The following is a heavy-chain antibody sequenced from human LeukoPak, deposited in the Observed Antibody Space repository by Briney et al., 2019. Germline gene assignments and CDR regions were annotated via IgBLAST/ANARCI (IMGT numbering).Heavy chain of an antibody. J-gene: IGHJ4*02. CDR1: GFTFSSYS. V-gene: IGHV3-48*01. CDR3: AKHTVAGSFDY. CDR2: ISSSSSTI. D-gene: IGHD6-19*01. Sequence: GGSLRLSCAASGFTFSSYSMNWVRQAPGRGLEWVSYISSSSSTIYYADSVKGRFTISRDNAKNSLYLQMNSLRAEDTAVYYCAKHTVAGSFDYWGQGTLVTVSS.